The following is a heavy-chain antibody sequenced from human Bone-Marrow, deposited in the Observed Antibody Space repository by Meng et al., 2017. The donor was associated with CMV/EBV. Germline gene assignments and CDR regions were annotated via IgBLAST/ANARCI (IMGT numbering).Heavy chain of an antibody. Sequence: GESLKISCAVSGFTFSSYAMHWVRQAPGKGLEWVAVISYDGSNKYYADSVKGRFTISRDNSKNTLYLQMNSLRAEDTAVYYCAREWEWYQLHYDAFDIWGQGTMVTVSS. V-gene: IGHV3-30-3*01. D-gene: IGHD2-2*01. CDR3: AREWEWYQLHYDAFDI. CDR1: GFTFSSYA. J-gene: IGHJ3*02. CDR2: ISYDGSNK.